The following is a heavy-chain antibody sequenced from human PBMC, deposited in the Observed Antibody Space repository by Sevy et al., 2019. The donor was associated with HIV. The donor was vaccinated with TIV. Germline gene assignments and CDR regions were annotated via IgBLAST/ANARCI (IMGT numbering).Heavy chain of an antibody. V-gene: IGHV1-2*02. Sequence: ASVKVSCKASGYTFTGHYRHWVRQAPGQGLEWMGWINPNSGSTDYAQKFQGRVTLTRDTSISTAYLELSRLTSDDTAVYYCARVFPYCSGRSCYSPYDAFDIWGQGTMVTV. CDR1: GYTFTGHY. D-gene: IGHD2-15*01. CDR2: INPNSGST. CDR3: ARVFPYCSGRSCYSPYDAFDI. J-gene: IGHJ3*02.